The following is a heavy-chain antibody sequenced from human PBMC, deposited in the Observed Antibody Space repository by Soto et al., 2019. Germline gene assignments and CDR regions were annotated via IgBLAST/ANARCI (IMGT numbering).Heavy chain of an antibody. CDR2: IYYTGST. Sequence: WIWIRQPPGEGLEWIGHIYYTGSTNYNPSLKSRVTISVDTPKNQFSLKLSSVTAADTAVYYCARGDYYDSSGFDYWGQGTLVTVSS. D-gene: IGHD3-22*01. CDR3: ARGDYYDSSGFDY. V-gene: IGHV4-59*01. J-gene: IGHJ4*02.